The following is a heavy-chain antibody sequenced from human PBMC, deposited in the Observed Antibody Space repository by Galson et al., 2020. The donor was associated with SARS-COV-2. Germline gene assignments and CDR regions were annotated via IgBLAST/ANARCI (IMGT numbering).Heavy chain of an antibody. CDR1: GGSISSGGYY. CDR3: ARSSDGDPPGYYYYYYMDV. Sequence: SETLSITCTVSGGSISSGGYYWSWIRQHPGKGLEWIGYIYYRGSTYYNPSLKSRVTISVDTSKNQFSLKLSSVTAADTAVYYCARSSDGDPPGYYYYYYMDVWGKGTTVTVSS. J-gene: IGHJ6*03. D-gene: IGHD4-17*01. V-gene: IGHV4-31*03. CDR2: IYYRGST.